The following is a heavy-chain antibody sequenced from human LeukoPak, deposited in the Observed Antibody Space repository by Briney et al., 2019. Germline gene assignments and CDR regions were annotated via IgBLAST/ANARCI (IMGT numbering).Heavy chain of an antibody. V-gene: IGHV4-59*01. CDR2: IYYSGST. J-gene: IGHJ4*02. CDR3: ARGFYGSGSHNFDY. CDR1: GGSLSDYY. D-gene: IGHD3-10*01. Sequence: SETLSLTCTVSGGSLSDYYWTWVRQPPGKGLEWIGYIYYSGSTNYNPSLKSRVTISVDTSKNQFSLKLSSVTAADTAVYYCARGFYGSGSHNFDYWGQGTLVTVSS.